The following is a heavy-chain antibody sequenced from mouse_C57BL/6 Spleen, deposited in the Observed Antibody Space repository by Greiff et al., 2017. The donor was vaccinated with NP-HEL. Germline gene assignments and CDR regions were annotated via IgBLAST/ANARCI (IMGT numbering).Heavy chain of an antibody. CDR3: ARSIYYGPYYAMDY. Sequence: VQLQQPGAELVKPGASVKLSCKASGYTFTSYWMHWVKQRPGQGLEWIGMIHPNSGSTNYNEKFKSKATLTVDKSSSTAYMQLSSLTSEDSAVYYCARSIYYGPYYAMDYWGQGTSVTVSS. V-gene: IGHV1-64*01. D-gene: IGHD1-1*01. CDR1: GYTFTSYW. CDR2: IHPNSGST. J-gene: IGHJ4*01.